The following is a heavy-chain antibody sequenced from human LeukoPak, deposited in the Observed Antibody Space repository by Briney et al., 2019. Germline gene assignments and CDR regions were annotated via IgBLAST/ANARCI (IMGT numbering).Heavy chain of an antibody. V-gene: IGHV3-23*01. CDR2: ISGSGGST. J-gene: IGHJ4*02. Sequence: GGSLRLSCAASGFTFSSYAMSWVRQAPGKGLEWVSAISGSGGSTYYADSVKGRFTISGDNSKNTLYLQMNSLRAEDTAVYYCAKWRAGDQSLDYWGQGALVTVSS. CDR1: GFTFSSYA. D-gene: IGHD7-27*01. CDR3: AKWRAGDQSLDY.